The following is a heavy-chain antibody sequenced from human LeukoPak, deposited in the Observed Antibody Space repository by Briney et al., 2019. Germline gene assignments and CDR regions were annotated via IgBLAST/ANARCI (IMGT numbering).Heavy chain of an antibody. CDR2: IKQDGTQK. V-gene: IGHV3-7*01. D-gene: IGHD3-22*01. CDR3: ARISRFDYSEETNYYRWFDS. Sequence: GGSLRLSCAASGFTFSNYWMSWVRQAPGKGLEWVANIKQDGTQKYYVDSVNGRFTISRDNAKNSLSLQINSLRDEDTAVYYCARISRFDYSEETNYYRWFDSWGQGTLVTVSS. J-gene: IGHJ5*01. CDR1: GFTFSNYW.